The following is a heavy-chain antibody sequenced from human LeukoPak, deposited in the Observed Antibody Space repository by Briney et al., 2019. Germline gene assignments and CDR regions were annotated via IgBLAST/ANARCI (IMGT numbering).Heavy chain of an antibody. V-gene: IGHV3-48*03. J-gene: IGHJ4*02. CDR1: GFTFSSYE. CDR3: AREVDSVIGSIDY. D-gene: IGHD3-22*01. Sequence: GGSLRLSCAASGFTFSSYEMNWIRQAPGKGLEWVSYISYSGTIYYADSVKGRFTISRDNAKNSLYLQMNNLRADDTAVYYCAREVDSVIGSIDYWGQGTLDTASS. CDR2: ISYSGTI.